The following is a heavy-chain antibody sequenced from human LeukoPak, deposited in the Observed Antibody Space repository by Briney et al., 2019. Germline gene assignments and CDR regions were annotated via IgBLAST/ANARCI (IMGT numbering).Heavy chain of an antibody. V-gene: IGHV1-69*04. CDR3: ARDKMTTVTIDDAFDI. Sequence: SVKVSCKVSGYTLTELSMHWVRQAPGQGLEWMGRIIPILGIANYAQKLQGRVTITADKSTSTAYMELSSLRSEDTAVYYCARDKMTTVTIDDAFDIWGQGTMVTVSS. CDR2: IIPILGIA. CDR1: GYTLTELS. J-gene: IGHJ3*02. D-gene: IGHD4-17*01.